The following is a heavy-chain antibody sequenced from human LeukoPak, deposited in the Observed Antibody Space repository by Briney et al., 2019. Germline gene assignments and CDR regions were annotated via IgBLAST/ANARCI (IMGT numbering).Heavy chain of an antibody. D-gene: IGHD2-2*02. Sequence: SETLSLTCTVSGYSISSGYYRGWIRQPPGKGLEWIGSIYHSGSTYYNPSLKSRVTISVDTSKNQFSLKLSSVTAADTAVYYCARDTVPAAIVDYWGQGTLVTVSS. CDR3: ARDTVPAAIVDY. V-gene: IGHV4-38-2*02. CDR2: IYHSGST. J-gene: IGHJ4*02. CDR1: GYSISSGYY.